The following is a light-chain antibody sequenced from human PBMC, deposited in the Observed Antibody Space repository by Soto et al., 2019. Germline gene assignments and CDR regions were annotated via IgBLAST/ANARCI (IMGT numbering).Light chain of an antibody. V-gene: IGKV1-33*01. CDR3: QQFYDVFLT. CDR2: DAS. Sequence: DIQMTQSPSSLSASVGDKVTITCQASQDIDTSLNWYQLRPDEPPKLLIYDASTLETGVPSRFSGSGSGIHFTLTITSLHPEDSATYFCQQFYDVFLTFGGGTRVEFK. CDR1: QDIDTS. J-gene: IGKJ4*01.